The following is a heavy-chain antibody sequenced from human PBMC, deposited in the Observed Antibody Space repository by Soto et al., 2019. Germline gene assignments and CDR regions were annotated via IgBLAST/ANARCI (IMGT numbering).Heavy chain of an antibody. J-gene: IGHJ6*02. CDR2: INHSGST. CDR3: ARTVGYCSSTSCYTGRSFYYYYGMDV. D-gene: IGHD2-2*02. V-gene: IGHV4-34*01. Sequence: PSETLSLTCAVYGGSFSGYYWSWIRQPPGKGLEWIGEINHSGSTNYNPSLKSRVTISVDTSKNQLSLKLSSVTAADTAVYYCARTVGYCSSTSCYTGRSFYYYYGMDVWGQGTTVTVSS. CDR1: GGSFSGYY.